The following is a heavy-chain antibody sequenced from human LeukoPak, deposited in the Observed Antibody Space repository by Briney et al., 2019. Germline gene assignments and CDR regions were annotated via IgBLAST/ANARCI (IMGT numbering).Heavy chain of an antibody. CDR2: FDPEDGET. CDR3: ATLCYDSSGYYYRDAFDI. V-gene: IGHV1-24*01. J-gene: IGHJ3*02. D-gene: IGHD3-22*01. Sequence: ASVKVSCKVSGYTLTELSMHWVRQAPGKGLEWMGGFDPEDGETIYAQKFQGRVTMTEDTSTDTAYMELSSLRSEDTAVYYCATLCYDSSGYYYRDAFDIWGQGTMVTVSS. CDR1: GYTLTELS.